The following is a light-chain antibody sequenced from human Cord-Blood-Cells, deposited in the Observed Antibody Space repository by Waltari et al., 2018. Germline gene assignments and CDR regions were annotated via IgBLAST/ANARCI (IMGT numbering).Light chain of an antibody. V-gene: IGKV1-39*01. CDR3: QQSYSTLT. J-gene: IGKJ4*01. Sequence: MTQSPSSLSASVGDRVTITCRASQSISSYLNWYQQKPGKAPKLLIYAASSLQSGVPSRFSGSGSGTDFTLTISSLQPEDFATYYCQQSYSTLTFGGGTKVEIK. CDR1: QSISSY. CDR2: AAS.